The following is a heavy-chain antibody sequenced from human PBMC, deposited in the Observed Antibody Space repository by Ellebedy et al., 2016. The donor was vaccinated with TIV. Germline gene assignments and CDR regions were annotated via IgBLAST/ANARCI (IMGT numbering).Heavy chain of an antibody. V-gene: IGHV3-23*01. Sequence: PGGSLRLSCAASGFTVSSNYMSWVRQAPGKGLEWVSAISGSGGSTYYADSVKGRFTISRDNSKNTLYLQMNSLRAEDTAVYYCAKEDGPRYCSGGSCYDYWGQGTLVTVSS. J-gene: IGHJ4*02. CDR2: ISGSGGST. CDR1: GFTVSSNY. CDR3: AKEDGPRYCSGGSCYDY. D-gene: IGHD2-15*01.